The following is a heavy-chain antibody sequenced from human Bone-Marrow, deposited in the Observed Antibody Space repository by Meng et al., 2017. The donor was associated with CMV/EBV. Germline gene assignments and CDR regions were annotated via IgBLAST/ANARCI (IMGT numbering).Heavy chain of an antibody. J-gene: IGHJ5*02. Sequence: GESLKISCAASGFTFSSYSMNWVRQAPGKGLEWVSYISSSSSTIYYADSVKGRFTISRDNAKNSLYLQMNSLRAEDTAVYYCASFFGVVMGPSPNWFDPWGQGTLVTVSS. CDR2: ISSSSSTI. V-gene: IGHV3-48*04. CDR1: GFTFSSYS. D-gene: IGHD3-3*01. CDR3: ASFFGVVMGPSPNWFDP.